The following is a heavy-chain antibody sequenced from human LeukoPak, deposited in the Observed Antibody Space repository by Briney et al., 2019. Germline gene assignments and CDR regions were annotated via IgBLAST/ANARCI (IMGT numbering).Heavy chain of an antibody. V-gene: IGHV2-70*11. CDR1: GFSLNTRGVC. CDR2: IDWDDDK. Sequence: SGPALAKPTQTLTLTCTFSGFSLNTRGVCVSWIRQPPGKALEWLARIDWDDDKYYSTSLKTRLTISKDTSKNQVVLTMTNMDPVDTATYYCARKVQGGYFDYWGQGTLVTVSS. D-gene: IGHD3-16*01. CDR3: ARKVQGGYFDY. J-gene: IGHJ4*02.